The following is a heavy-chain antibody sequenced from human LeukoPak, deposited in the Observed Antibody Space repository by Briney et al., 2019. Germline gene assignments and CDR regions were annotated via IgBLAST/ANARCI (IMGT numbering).Heavy chain of an antibody. CDR2: INHSGST. D-gene: IGHD3-16*02. CDR3: ASFLGELSFGDYMDV. J-gene: IGHJ6*03. CDR1: GFTFSSYG. V-gene: IGHV4-34*01. Sequence: PGGSLRLSCAASGFTFSSYGMSWVRQAPGKGLEWIGEINHSGSTNYNPSLKSRVTISVDTSKNQFSLKLSSVTAADTAVYYCASFLGELSFGDYMDVWGKGTTVTISS.